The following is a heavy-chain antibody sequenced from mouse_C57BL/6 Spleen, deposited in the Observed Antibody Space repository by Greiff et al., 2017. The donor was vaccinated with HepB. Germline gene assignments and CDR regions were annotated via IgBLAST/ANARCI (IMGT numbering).Heavy chain of an antibody. V-gene: IGHV1-80*01. J-gene: IGHJ4*01. CDR3: ARGGRGDYAMDY. Sequence: QVQLQQSGAELVKPGASVKISCKASGYAFSSYWMYWVKQRPGKGLEWIGQIYPGDGDTNYNGKFKGKATLTADKSSSTAYMQLSSLTSEDSAVYFCARGGRGDYAMDYWGQGTSVTVSS. CDR2: IYPGDGDT. CDR1: GYAFSSYW. D-gene: IGHD1-1*01.